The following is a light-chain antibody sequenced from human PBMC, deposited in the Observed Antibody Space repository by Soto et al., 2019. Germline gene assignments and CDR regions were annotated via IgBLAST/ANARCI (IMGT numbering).Light chain of an antibody. CDR1: QSISSY. CDR2: AAS. CDR3: KQSYSTRRT. J-gene: IGKJ1*01. V-gene: IGKV1-39*01. Sequence: DIQMPHSPYSISASVRNPVTIIWRASQSISSYLNWYQQKPGKAPKLLIYAASSLQSVVPSRFSGSGSGTDFTLTISSLQPEDFATYYCKQSYSTRRTFGQGNKVDIK.